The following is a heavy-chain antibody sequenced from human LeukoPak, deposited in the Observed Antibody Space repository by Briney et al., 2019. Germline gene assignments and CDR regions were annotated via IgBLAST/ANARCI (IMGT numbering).Heavy chain of an antibody. CDR3: VRVGGAFDL. Sequence: GGSLRLSCAASGFTFSDYSMNWVRQAPGKGLEWISYISSSSSTIYYADSVKGRFTISRDNAKRSLYMQMNSLRAEDTAVYYCVRVGGAFDLWGQGTRVSVSS. CDR1: GFTFSDYS. D-gene: IGHD3-16*01. CDR2: ISSSSSTI. V-gene: IGHV3-48*01. J-gene: IGHJ3*01.